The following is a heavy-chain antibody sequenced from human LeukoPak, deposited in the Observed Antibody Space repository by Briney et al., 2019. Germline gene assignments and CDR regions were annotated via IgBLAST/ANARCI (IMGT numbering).Heavy chain of an antibody. V-gene: IGHV4-31*03. Sequence: SQTLSLTCTVSGGSISSGGYYWSRIRQHPGKGLEWIGYIYYSGSTYYNPSLKSRVTISVDTSRNQFSLKLSSVTAADTAVYYCARENLRGYSGYDSHFDYWGQGTLVTVSS. CDR1: GGSISSGGYY. CDR3: ARENLRGYSGYDSHFDY. J-gene: IGHJ4*02. CDR2: IYYSGST. D-gene: IGHD5-12*01.